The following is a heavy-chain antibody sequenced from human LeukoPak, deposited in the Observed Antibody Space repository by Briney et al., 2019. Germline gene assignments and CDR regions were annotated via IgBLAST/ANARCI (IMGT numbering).Heavy chain of an antibody. V-gene: IGHV4-59*01. J-gene: IGHJ4*02. Sequence: SATLALTCTVLGLSISCFGWRLIRKPPGKGWDRNGPIYDIGSTTYNPSLKSRVTISVETCKIQFSLKMSSVSAAVTAVYYVASKNRDSYFDYWGQGTLVTVSS. D-gene: IGHD2/OR15-2a*01. CDR2: IYDIGST. CDR3: ASKNRDSYFDY. CDR1: GLSISCFG.